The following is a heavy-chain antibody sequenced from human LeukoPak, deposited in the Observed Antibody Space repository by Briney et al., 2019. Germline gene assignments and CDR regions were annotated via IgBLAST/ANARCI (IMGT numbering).Heavy chain of an antibody. J-gene: IGHJ4*02. V-gene: IGHV5-51*01. D-gene: IGHD1-26*01. CDR1: GYSFTSYC. CDR3: ARQSIVAPAVFDY. Sequence: GESLKISCKGSGYSFTSYCIGWVRPMPGKGLEWMGIIYPGDSDTRYSPSFQGQVTISADKSISTAYLRWSSLKASDTAMYYCARQSIVAPAVFDYWGQGTLVTVSS. CDR2: IYPGDSDT.